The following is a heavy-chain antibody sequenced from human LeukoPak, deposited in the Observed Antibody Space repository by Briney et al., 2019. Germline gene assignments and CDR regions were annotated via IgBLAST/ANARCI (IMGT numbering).Heavy chain of an antibody. CDR1: GFTFSSYS. CDR3: ARLSAYYYYYGMDV. CDR2: ISSSSSYI. Sequence: GGSLRLSCAASGFTFSSYSMNWVRQAPGKGLEWVSSISSSSSYIYYADSVKGRFTISRDNAKNSLYLQMNSLRAEDTAVYYCARLSAYYYYYGMDVWGQGTTVTVSS. V-gene: IGHV3-21*01. J-gene: IGHJ6*02. D-gene: IGHD3-16*02.